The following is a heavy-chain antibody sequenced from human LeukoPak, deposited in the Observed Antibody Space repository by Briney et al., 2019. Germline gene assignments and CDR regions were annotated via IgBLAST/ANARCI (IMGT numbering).Heavy chain of an antibody. CDR2: ITGSGDST. J-gene: IGHJ2*01. Sequence: GGSLRLSCAASGFTFSNYAMSWVRQAPGKRLEWVSAITGSGDSTNSGDPVKGRFTISRDNSKNTLFLQMNSLRAEDTAVYYCAKGSNWGSSWYFDLWGRGTLVTVSS. V-gene: IGHV3-23*01. D-gene: IGHD7-27*01. CDR1: GFTFSNYA. CDR3: AKGSNWGSSWYFDL.